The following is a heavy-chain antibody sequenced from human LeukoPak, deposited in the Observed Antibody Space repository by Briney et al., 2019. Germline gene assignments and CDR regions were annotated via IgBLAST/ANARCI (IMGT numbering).Heavy chain of an antibody. CDR1: GFPFSKYW. V-gene: IGHV3-74*01. CDR3: ATKQWLAPPPDS. J-gene: IGHJ4*02. D-gene: IGHD6-19*01. Sequence: TGGSLKLSCAASGFPFSKYWMLWVRQAPGKGLESVSRINTDGTVTTYADSVKGRFTVSRDNADNTMFLQMNSERDEDTDVYYCATKQWLAPPPDSWGQGTPVTVSS. CDR2: INTDGTVT.